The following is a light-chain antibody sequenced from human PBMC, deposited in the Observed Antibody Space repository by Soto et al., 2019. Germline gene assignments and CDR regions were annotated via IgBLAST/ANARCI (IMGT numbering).Light chain of an antibody. CDR1: QSVSNNY. J-gene: IGKJ1*01. Sequence: EIELTQSPCTLSLSPGERATLSCRASQSVSNNYLAWYQQKPGQAPRLLIYGASTRATGIPDRFSGSGSGTEFTLTISRLQPEDFAVYYCQQYGSSGTFGQGTKVGIK. CDR2: GAS. V-gene: IGKV3-20*01. CDR3: QQYGSSGT.